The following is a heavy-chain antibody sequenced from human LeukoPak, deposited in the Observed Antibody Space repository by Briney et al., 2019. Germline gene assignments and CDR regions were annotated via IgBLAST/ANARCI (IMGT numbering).Heavy chain of an antibody. J-gene: IGHJ6*02. CDR3: ARGPTIVVVPAAINV. CDR1: GFTFSTYS. V-gene: IGHV3-21*01. D-gene: IGHD2-2*01. CDR2: ISSRSNYI. Sequence: GSLRLSXAASGFTFSTYSMNWVRQAPGKGLEWVSCISSRSNYIQYADSVKGRFTISRDNAKNSLYLQMNSLRAGDTAVYYCARGPTIVVVPAAINVWGQGTTVTVSS.